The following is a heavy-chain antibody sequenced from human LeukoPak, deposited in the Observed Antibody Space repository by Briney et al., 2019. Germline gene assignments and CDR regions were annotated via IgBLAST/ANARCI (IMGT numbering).Heavy chain of an antibody. CDR3: AKDRRYGGVTIYAFDI. V-gene: IGHV3-23*01. D-gene: IGHD3-16*01. CDR2: ISGSGGST. CDR1: GFTFTSYA. Sequence: PGGSLRLSCATSGFTFTSYAMFWVRQAPVKALEWVSAISGSGGSTYYADSVKGRFTISRDNSKNTLYLQMNSLRAEDTAVYYCAKDRRYGGVTIYAFDIWGQGTMVTVSS. J-gene: IGHJ3*02.